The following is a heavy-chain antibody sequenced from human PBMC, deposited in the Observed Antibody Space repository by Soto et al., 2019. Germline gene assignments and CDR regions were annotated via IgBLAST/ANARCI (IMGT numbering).Heavy chain of an antibody. CDR2: ITGSGGST. V-gene: IGHV3-23*01. D-gene: IGHD4-17*01. J-gene: IGHJ4*02. CDR1: GFTFSTYA. Sequence: GGSLRLSCAASGFTFSTYAMIWVRQAPGKGLEWVSVITGSGGSTYYADSVKGRFTISRDTSKNTLFLQMNSLRAEDTAVYYCAKDRYGDYGGIDYRAQRTTVTVSS. CDR3: AKDRYGDYGGIDY.